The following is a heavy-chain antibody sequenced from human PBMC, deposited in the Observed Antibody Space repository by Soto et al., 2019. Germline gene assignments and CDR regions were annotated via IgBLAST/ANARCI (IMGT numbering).Heavy chain of an antibody. Sequence: EAQLLESVGGLVQPGGSLRLYCAASGFTFSSYAMSWVRQAPGKGLEWVSAISGSGGSTYYADSVKGRFTISRDNSKNTLYLQMNSLRAEDTAVYYCANSVDIVATIQVDYWGQGTLVTVSS. D-gene: IGHD5-12*01. V-gene: IGHV3-23*01. CDR2: ISGSGGST. CDR1: GFTFSSYA. CDR3: ANSVDIVATIQVDY. J-gene: IGHJ4*02.